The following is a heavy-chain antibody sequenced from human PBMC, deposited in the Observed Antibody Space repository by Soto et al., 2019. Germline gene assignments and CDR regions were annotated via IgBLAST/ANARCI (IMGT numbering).Heavy chain of an antibody. V-gene: IGHV5-10-1*01. Sequence: PGETLKISCTGSGYSFTSYWISWVRQMPGKGLECMGRIDPSDSYTNYSPSFQGHVTISADKSSSTAYLQWSSLKASDTAMYYCSRPLRNNYGGENGASDIWAQRTMDTVSS. CDR2: IDPSDSYT. CDR3: SRPLRNNYGGENGASDI. CDR1: GYSFTSYW. D-gene: IGHD4-17*01. J-gene: IGHJ3*02.